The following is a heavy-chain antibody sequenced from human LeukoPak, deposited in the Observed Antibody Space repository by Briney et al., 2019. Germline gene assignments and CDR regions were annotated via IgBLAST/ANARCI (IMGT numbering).Heavy chain of an antibody. V-gene: IGHV1-69*13. CDR1: GGTFSSYA. D-gene: IGHD6-13*01. J-gene: IGHJ2*01. CDR3: ARGYSSGWYYWYFDL. Sequence: SVKVSCKTSGGTFSSYAISWVRQAPGQGPEWMGGIIPIFGTANYAQNFQGRATITADESTSTAYMELNNLRSEDTAVYYCARGYSSGWYYWYFDLWGRGTLVTVSS. CDR2: IIPIFGTA.